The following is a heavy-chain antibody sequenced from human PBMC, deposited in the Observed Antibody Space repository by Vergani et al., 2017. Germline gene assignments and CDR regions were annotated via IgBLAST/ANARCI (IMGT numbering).Heavy chain of an antibody. CDR3: ARAPHGLADY. J-gene: IGHJ4*02. Sequence: EVQLVESGGGQVKPGGSLRLSCAASGFTFSSYSMNWVRQAPGKGLEWVSSISSSSSYIYYADSVKGRFTISRDNAKNSLYLQMNSRRAEDTAVYYCARAPHGLADYWGQGTLVTVSS. CDR1: GFTFSSYS. CDR2: ISSSSSYI. V-gene: IGHV3-21*01. D-gene: IGHD6-19*01.